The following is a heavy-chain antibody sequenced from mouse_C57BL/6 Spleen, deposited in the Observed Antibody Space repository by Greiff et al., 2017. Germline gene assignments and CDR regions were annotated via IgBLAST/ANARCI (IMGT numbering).Heavy chain of an antibody. V-gene: IGHV2-2*01. CDR3: ARNWQYGYYIVFDY. CDR2: IWSGGST. Sequence: QVQLQQSGPGLVQPSQSLSITCTASGFSFTSYGVHWVRQSPGKGLEWLGVIWSGGSTDYNASFLSRLSICKDNSKCQVFLKMNRLHADDTAIYSCARNWQYGYYIVFDYWGQGTTLTVSS. D-gene: IGHD2-3*01. CDR1: GFSFTSYG. J-gene: IGHJ2*01.